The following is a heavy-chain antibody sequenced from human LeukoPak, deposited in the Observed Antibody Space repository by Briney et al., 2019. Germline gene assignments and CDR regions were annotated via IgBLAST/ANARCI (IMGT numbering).Heavy chain of an antibody. V-gene: IGHV4-4*07. CDR1: GGXISSYH. CDR2: FYSSGST. Sequence: SETLSLTCTVSGGXISSYHWTWIRQPAGKGLEWVGHFYSSGSTNYNPPLKGRVTMSIDTSKNHFSLKLSSVTAADTAVYYCARHSNTYYYGMGVWGQGTMVTVSS. J-gene: IGHJ6*02. CDR3: ARHSNTYYYGMGV. D-gene: IGHD6-13*01.